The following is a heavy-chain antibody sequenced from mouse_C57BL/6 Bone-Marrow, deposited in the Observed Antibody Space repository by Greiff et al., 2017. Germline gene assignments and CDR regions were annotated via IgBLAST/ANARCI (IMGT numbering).Heavy chain of an antibody. CDR3: ARGYDYGTAYYAMDY. D-gene: IGHD2-4*01. CDR1: GFTFSDFY. J-gene: IGHJ4*01. Sequence: EVKLVESGGGLVQSGRSLRLSCATSGFTFSDFYMEWVRQAPGKGLEWIAASRNKANDYTTEYSASVKGRFIVSRDTSQSILYLQMNALRAEDTAIYYCARGYDYGTAYYAMDYWGQGTSVTVSS. CDR2: SRNKANDYTT. V-gene: IGHV7-1*01.